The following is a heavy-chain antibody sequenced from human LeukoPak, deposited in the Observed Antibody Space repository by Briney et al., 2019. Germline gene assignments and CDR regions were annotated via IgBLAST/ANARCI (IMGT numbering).Heavy chain of an antibody. CDR2: ISSSGTYI. V-gene: IGHV3-21*01. CDR1: GFTFSNYN. CDR3: ARGGKSGWDY. J-gene: IGHJ4*02. Sequence: PGGSLRLSCAASGFTFSNYNMNWVRQAPGKGLEWVSSISSSGTYIYYADSVKGRFTISRDNAKNSLYLQMNSLRAEDTAVYYCARGGKSGWDYWGQGTLVTVSS. D-gene: IGHD6-19*01.